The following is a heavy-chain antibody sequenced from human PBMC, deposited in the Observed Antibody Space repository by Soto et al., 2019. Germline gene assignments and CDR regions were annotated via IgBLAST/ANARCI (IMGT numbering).Heavy chain of an antibody. V-gene: IGHV4-34*01. CDR2: INHSGST. Sequence: PSETLSLTCAVYGGSFSCYYWTWIRQPPGTGLEWIGEINHSGSTNYNPSLKSRVTISIDRSKNQFSLKLSSVTAADTAVYYCASRNYYGSGSYHYYFDYWGQGTLVTVSS. D-gene: IGHD3-10*01. CDR1: GGSFSCYY. J-gene: IGHJ4*02. CDR3: ASRNYYGSGSYHYYFDY.